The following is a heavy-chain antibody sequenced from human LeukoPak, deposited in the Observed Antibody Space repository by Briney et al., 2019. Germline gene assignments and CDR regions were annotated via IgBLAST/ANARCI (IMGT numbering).Heavy chain of an antibody. CDR2: IYSSGST. J-gene: IGHJ4*02. CDR3: ARGRVLWFGGYDY. V-gene: IGHV4-59*01. D-gene: IGHD3-10*01. Sequence: SEPLSLTCTVSGGSISSYYWSWLPQPPGKALVGWGYIYSSGSTNYNPSLKSRVTISVDTSKNQFSLKLSSVTAADTAVYYCARGRVLWFGGYDYWGQGTLVTVSS. CDR1: GGSISSYY.